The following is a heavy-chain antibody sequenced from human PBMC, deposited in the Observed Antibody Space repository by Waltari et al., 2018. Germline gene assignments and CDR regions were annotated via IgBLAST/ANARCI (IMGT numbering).Heavy chain of an antibody. V-gene: IGHV3-48*01. D-gene: IGHD5-12*01. J-gene: IGHJ4*02. Sequence: EVQLVESGGGLVQPGGSLRLSCAASGFTFSSYSMNWVRQAPGKGLEWVSYISSSSSTIYYADSVKGRFTISRDNAKNSLYLQMNSLRAEDTVVYYCARGKDGYAGAYWGQGTLVTVSS. CDR2: ISSSSSTI. CDR1: GFTFSSYS. CDR3: ARGKDGYAGAY.